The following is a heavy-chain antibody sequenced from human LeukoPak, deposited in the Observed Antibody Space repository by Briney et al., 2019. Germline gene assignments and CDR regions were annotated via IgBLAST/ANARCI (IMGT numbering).Heavy chain of an antibody. CDR3: ARGRGWGIAVAGLAFDI. J-gene: IGHJ3*02. CDR2: INYSGST. Sequence: PSETLSLTCTVSGGSISNYYWSWIRQPPGNGLEWIGNINYSGSTNYNPSLKSRVTMSVDTSKNQFSLKLTSVTVGDTAVYYCARGRGWGIAVAGLAFDIWGHGTMVTVSS. V-gene: IGHV4-59*01. CDR1: GGSISNYY. D-gene: IGHD6-19*01.